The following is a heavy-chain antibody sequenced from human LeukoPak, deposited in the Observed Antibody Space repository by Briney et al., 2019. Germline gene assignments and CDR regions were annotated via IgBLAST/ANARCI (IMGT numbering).Heavy chain of an antibody. CDR2: IYDSGTT. V-gene: IGHV4-59*08. J-gene: IGHJ6*02. CDR1: GASISSYY. CDR3: ARLYGYTYGHGGMDV. D-gene: IGHD5-18*01. Sequence: SETLSLTCTVSGASISSYYWNWIRQPPGKGLEWIGYIYDSGTTNSNPSLKSRVTISLDTSRNQFSLKLTSVTAADTAVYYCARLYGYTYGHGGMDVWGQGTTVTVSS.